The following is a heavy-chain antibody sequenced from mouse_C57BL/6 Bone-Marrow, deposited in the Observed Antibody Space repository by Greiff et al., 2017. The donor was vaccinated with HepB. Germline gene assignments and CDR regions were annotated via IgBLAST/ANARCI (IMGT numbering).Heavy chain of an antibody. J-gene: IGHJ3*01. V-gene: IGHV1-69*01. Sequence: QVQLQQPGAELVMPGASVKLSCKASGYTFTSYWMHWVKQRPGQGLEWIGEIDPSDSYTNYNQKFKGKSTLTVDKSSSTAYMQLSSLTSEDSAVYYCARFYDGYLFAYWGQGTLVTVSA. D-gene: IGHD2-3*01. CDR2: IDPSDSYT. CDR3: ARFYDGYLFAY. CDR1: GYTFTSYW.